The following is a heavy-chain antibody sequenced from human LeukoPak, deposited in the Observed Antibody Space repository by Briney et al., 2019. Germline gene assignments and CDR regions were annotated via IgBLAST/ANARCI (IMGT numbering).Heavy chain of an antibody. D-gene: IGHD3-16*01. CDR3: ARLHALGAEEFDP. CDR1: GGSLSGHY. V-gene: IGHV4-59*11. J-gene: IGHJ5*02. Sequence: SETLSLTCTVSGGSLSGHYWSWIRQPPGKGLEWTGYIRYSGSTNYNPSLKSRITISVDTPKNLFSLSLTSVTAADTGVYYCARLHALGAEEFDPWGQGTLVTVSS. CDR2: IRYSGST.